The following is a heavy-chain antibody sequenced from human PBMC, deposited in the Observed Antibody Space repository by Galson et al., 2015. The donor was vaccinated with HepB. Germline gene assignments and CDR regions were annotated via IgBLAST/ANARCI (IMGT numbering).Heavy chain of an antibody. CDR3: ARSGSIVGATTGY. D-gene: IGHD1-26*01. CDR1: GFTFSSYA. Sequence: SLRLSCAASGFTFSSYAMHWVRQAPGKGLEWVAVISYDGSNKYYADSVKGRFTISRDNSKNTLYLQMNSLRAEDTAVYYCARSGSIVGATTGYWGQGTLVTVSS. J-gene: IGHJ4*02. V-gene: IGHV3-30*04. CDR2: ISYDGSNK.